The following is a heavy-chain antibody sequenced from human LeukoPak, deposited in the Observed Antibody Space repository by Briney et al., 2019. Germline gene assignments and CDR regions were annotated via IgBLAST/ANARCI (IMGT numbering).Heavy chain of an antibody. V-gene: IGHV3-21*01. Sequence: PGGSLRLSCXXSGFTFSSYSMNWVRQAPGKGLEWVSFISSSSSYIYYADSVKGRFTISRDNAKNSLYLQMNSLRAEDTAVYYCAREVGYCSGGSCYGPSDYWGQGTLVTASS. D-gene: IGHD2-15*01. J-gene: IGHJ4*02. CDR3: AREVGYCSGGSCYGPSDY. CDR1: GFTFSSYS. CDR2: ISSSSSYI.